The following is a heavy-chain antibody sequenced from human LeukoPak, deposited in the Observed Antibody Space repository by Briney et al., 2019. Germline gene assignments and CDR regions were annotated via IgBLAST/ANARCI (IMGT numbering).Heavy chain of an antibody. J-gene: IGHJ4*01. CDR2: INPNSGDT. Sequence: RASGKVSCKASGYTFTGYYMHGVRQAPGQGLEWMGWINPNSGDTNYAQKFKGRVTMTRDTSISTAYMELSRLRSEDTAVYYCARALRGITRSRRTLCYWGQGTLVTVSS. D-gene: IGHD6-13*01. V-gene: IGHV1-2*02. CDR3: ARALRGITRSRRTLCY. CDR1: GYTFTGYY.